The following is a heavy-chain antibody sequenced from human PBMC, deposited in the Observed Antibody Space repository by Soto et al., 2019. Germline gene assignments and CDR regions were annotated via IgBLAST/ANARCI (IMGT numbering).Heavy chain of an antibody. Sequence: SETLSLTCTVSGGSIRNGDYYWGWIRQPPGKGLEWIGYVYYSGTTYSHPSLNSRVSISVDTSENQFSLRLTSVTAADTAVYYCVTVNLVGAAYYFDYWGPGTLVTLSS. CDR3: VTVNLVGAAYYFDY. J-gene: IGHJ4*02. D-gene: IGHD1-26*01. CDR2: VYYSGTT. CDR1: GGSIRNGDYY. V-gene: IGHV4-30-4*01.